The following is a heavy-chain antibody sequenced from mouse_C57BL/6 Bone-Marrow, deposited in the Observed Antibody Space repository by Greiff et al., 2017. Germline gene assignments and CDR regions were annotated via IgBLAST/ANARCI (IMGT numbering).Heavy chain of an antibody. V-gene: IGHV5-15*01. CDR2: ISNLAYSI. J-gene: IGHJ3*01. CDR1: GFTFSDYG. Sequence: DVMLVESGGGLVQPGGSLKLSCAASGFTFSDYGMAWVRQAPRKGPEWVAFISNLAYSIYYADTVTGRFTISRENAKNTLYLEMSSLRSEDTAMYDCGRVGGYYGGFAYWGQGTRVTVSA. CDR3: GRVGGYYGGFAY. D-gene: IGHD1-1*01.